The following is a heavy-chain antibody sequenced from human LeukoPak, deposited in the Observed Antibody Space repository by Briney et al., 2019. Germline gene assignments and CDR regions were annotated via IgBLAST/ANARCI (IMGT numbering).Heavy chain of an antibody. CDR2: ISSSSSYI. CDR3: ATDGGSYYPYFYYYYMDV. V-gene: IGHV3-21*01. Sequence: GGSLRLSCAASGFTFSTYSMNWVRQAPGKGLEWVASISSSSSYIYYADSVKGRFTISRDNAKNSLYLQMNSLRAEDTAVYYCATDGGSYYPYFYYYYMDVWGKGTTVTVSS. J-gene: IGHJ6*03. CDR1: GFTFSTYS. D-gene: IGHD1-26*01.